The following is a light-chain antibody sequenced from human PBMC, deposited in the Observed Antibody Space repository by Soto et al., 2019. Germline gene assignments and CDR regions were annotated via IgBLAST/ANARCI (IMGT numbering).Light chain of an antibody. CDR1: QAINNN. J-gene: IGKJ1*01. CDR2: GAS. V-gene: IGKV3-15*01. Sequence: VLTQAPDTLSVSPGERATLSCRASQAINNNVAWYQLKDGQVPRLLIYGASTRAADVPARFSGGGSGTEFTLTISSLQPDDFATYYCQQYTNYPWTFGQGTKVDIK. CDR3: QQYTNYPWT.